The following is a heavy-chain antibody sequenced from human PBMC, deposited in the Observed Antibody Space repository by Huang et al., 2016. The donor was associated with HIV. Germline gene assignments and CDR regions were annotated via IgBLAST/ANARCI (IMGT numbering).Heavy chain of an antibody. CDR1: GGPIRSDNYY. CDR2: SYYSGST. D-gene: IGHD3-10*01. Sequence: QLQLQESGPGLVKPSETLSLTCTVSGGPIRSDNYYWGWIRQPPGKGLEWIGSSYYSGSTYYNPSLKSRVTITVDTSKNQFSLKMRSVTAADTAVYYCARLPGSITMIRGVITDPYWGQGTLVTVSS. CDR3: ARLPGSITMIRGVITDPY. V-gene: IGHV4-39*01. J-gene: IGHJ4*02.